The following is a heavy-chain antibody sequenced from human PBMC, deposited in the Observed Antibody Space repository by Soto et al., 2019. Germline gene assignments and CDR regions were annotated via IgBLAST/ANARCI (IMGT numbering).Heavy chain of an antibody. Sequence: QVQLQESGPGLVKPSETLSLTCTVSGGSISSYYWSWIRQPPGKGLEWIGYIYYSGSTNYNPSLKSRVTISVATSKNQCSLKLSSVTAADTAVYYCARDRSNEENWFDPWGQGTLVTVSS. CDR3: ARDRSNEENWFDP. J-gene: IGHJ5*02. CDR1: GGSISSYY. CDR2: IYYSGST. V-gene: IGHV4-59*01.